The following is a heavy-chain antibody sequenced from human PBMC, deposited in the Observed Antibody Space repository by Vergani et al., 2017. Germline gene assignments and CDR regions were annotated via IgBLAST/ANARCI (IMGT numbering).Heavy chain of an antibody. V-gene: IGHV3-48*02. D-gene: IGHD6-19*01. CDR2: ISSSSSTI. Sequence: VQLVESGGGVVQPGRSLRLSCAASGFTFSSYAMNWVRQAPGKGLEWVSYISSSSSTIYYADSVKGRFTISRDNAKNSLYLQMNRLRDEDTAVYYCARKPWLVNYYYYYGMDVWGQGTTVTVSS. CDR3: ARKPWLVNYYYYYGMDV. J-gene: IGHJ6*02. CDR1: GFTFSSYA.